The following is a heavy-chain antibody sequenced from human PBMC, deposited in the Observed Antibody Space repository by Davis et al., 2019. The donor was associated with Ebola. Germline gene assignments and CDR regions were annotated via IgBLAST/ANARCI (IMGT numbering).Heavy chain of an antibody. CDR2: VTPMYGTA. CDR3: ARSSGPIYYYHGLDV. V-gene: IGHV1-69*13. J-gene: IGHJ6*02. Sequence: SVKVSCKASGGTFRSHAVSWVRQAPGQGLEWMGGVTPMYGTANYGLKFQGRVTITADESTSTAYMQLSSLRSDDTGVYYCARSSGPIYYYHGLDVWGQGTTVTVSS. CDR1: GGTFRSHA. D-gene: IGHD1-14*01.